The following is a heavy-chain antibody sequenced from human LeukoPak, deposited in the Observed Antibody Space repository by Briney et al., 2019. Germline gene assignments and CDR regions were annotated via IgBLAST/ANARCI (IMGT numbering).Heavy chain of an antibody. CDR3: ARREASGSGYYGFDY. J-gene: IGHJ4*02. Sequence: SETLSLTCTVPGHSISSGYYWGWIRQPPGKGLEWIGSIYHSGSTYYNPSLKSRVTISVDTSKNQFSLKLSSVTAADTAVYYCARREASGSGYYGFDYWGQGTLVTVSS. D-gene: IGHD3-3*01. CDR1: GHSISSGYY. V-gene: IGHV4-38-2*02. CDR2: IYHSGST.